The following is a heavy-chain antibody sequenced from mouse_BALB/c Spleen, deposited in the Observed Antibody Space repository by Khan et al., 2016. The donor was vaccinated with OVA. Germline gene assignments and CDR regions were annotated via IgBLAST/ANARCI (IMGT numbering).Heavy chain of an antibody. V-gene: IGHV2-6-1*01. CDR2: IWGDEST. J-gene: IGHJ4*01. CDR1: GFSLANYG. Sequence: QVQLKESGPGLVAPSQSLSITCTISGFSLANYGVHWVRQPPGKGLEWLVLIWGDESTSYNSALKSRLTVRTDNSRSQVFLKMNSLQTDDTAMYFCARQPYYHYNVMGYWGQGTSVTVSS. D-gene: IGHD2-10*01. CDR3: ARQPYYHYNVMGY.